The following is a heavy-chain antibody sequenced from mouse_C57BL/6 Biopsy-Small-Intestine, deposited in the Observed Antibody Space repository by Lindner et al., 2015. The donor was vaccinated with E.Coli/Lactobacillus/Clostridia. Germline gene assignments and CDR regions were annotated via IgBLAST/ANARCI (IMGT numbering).Heavy chain of an antibody. CDR1: GDTFTRYV. Sequence: GDTFTRYVISWVRQAPGQGFEWMGGIIPLFGTVNYAQKLQGRVTITADESTSTASMELSSLRSDDTAVYYCARVKSGYDSGLYDYYMDVWGKGTTVTVSS. CDR3: ARVKSGYDSGLYDYYMDV. D-gene: IGHD1-2*01. CDR2: IIPLFGTV. V-gene: IGHV1-69*02. J-gene: IGHJ1*03.